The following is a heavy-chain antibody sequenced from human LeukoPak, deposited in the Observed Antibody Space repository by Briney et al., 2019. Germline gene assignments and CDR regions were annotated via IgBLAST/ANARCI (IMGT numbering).Heavy chain of an antibody. CDR2: INPNSGDT. Sequence: ASVKVSCKASGYTFTGYYMHWVRQAPGQGLEWMGWINPNSGDTNCAQKFQGRVTITRDTSISTAYMELSRLRSDDTAVYYCATSADLPVPNCYFDYWGQGTLVTVTS. CDR3: ATSADLPVPNCYFDY. CDR1: GYTFTGYY. D-gene: IGHD6-25*01. J-gene: IGHJ4*02. V-gene: IGHV1-2*02.